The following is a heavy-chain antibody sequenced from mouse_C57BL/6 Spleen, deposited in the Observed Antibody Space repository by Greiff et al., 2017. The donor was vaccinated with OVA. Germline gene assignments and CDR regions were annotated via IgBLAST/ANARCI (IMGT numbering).Heavy chain of an antibody. CDR1: GFTFSSYA. J-gene: IGHJ1*03. CDR3: TRDHYGSSYDWYFDV. V-gene: IGHV5-9-1*02. Sequence: EVQLVESGEGLVKPGGSLKLSCAASGFTFSSYAMSWVRQTPEKRLEWVAYISSGGDYIYYADTVKGRFTISRDNARNTLYLQMSSLKSEDTAMYYCTRDHYGSSYDWYFDVWGTGTTVTVSS. D-gene: IGHD1-1*01. CDR2: ISSGGDYI.